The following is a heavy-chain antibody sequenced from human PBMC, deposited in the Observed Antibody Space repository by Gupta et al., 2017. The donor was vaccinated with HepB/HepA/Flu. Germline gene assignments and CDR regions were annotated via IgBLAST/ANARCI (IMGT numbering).Heavy chain of an antibody. J-gene: IGHJ2*01. V-gene: IGHV3-30*18. CDR1: GFPFSRYG. CDR2: ISFDENIR. CDR3: AKLTTQNWSFDL. Sequence: QVQLVESGGGVVQPGRSLRLSCAASGFPFSRYGFHWVRLGPGKGLEWVAVISFDENIRYYADSVKGRFTISRDNSKNTVYLQMNSLRAEDTALYYCAKLTTQNWSFDLWGRGTLVTVSS. D-gene: IGHD4/OR15-4a*01.